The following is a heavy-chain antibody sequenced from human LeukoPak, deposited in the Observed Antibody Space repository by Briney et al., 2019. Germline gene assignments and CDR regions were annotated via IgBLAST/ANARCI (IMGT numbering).Heavy chain of an antibody. J-gene: IGHJ3*02. V-gene: IGHV1-69*06. CDR1: GGTFSSYA. CDR3: ARDGHRRYYYDSSGREDAFDI. CDR2: IIPIFGTA. Sequence: SVKVSCKASGGTFSSYAISWVRQAPGQGLEWMGGIIPIFGTANYAQKFQGRVTITADKSTSTAYMELRSLRSDDTAVYYCARDGHRRYYYDSSGREDAFDIWGQGTMVTVSS. D-gene: IGHD3-22*01.